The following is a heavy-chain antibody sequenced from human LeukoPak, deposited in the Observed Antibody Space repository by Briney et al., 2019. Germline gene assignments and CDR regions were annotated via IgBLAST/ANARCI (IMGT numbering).Heavy chain of an antibody. Sequence: GGSLRLSCAASGFTFSSYGMHWVRQAPGKGLEWVAVISYDGSNKYCADSVKGRFTISRDNSKNTLYLQMNSLRAEDTAVYYCAKDRGYYAPFDYWGQGTLVTVSS. D-gene: IGHD3-10*01. CDR1: GFTFSSYG. CDR2: ISYDGSNK. J-gene: IGHJ4*02. CDR3: AKDRGYYAPFDY. V-gene: IGHV3-30*18.